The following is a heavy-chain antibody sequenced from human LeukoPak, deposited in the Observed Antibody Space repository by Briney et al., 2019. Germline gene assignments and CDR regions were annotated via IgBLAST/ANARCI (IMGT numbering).Heavy chain of an antibody. CDR2: IYHTGGT. D-gene: IGHD2-15*01. J-gene: IGHJ4*02. CDR1: GYSISSGYY. Sequence: SETLSLTCAVSGYSISSGYYWGWIRQPPGKGLEWIANIYHTGGTYYNPSLQSRVTISLDTSKNQFSLKLSSVTAADTAVYYCARRKGYCSGGNCYPEPLDYWGQGTLVTVSS. CDR3: ARRKGYCSGGNCYPEPLDY. V-gene: IGHV4-38-2*01.